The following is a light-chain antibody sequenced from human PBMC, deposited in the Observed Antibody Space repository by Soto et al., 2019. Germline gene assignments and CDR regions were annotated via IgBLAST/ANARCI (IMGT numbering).Light chain of an antibody. Sequence: VMTQSPATLSVSPGERATLSCRASQSVSSKLAWSQQKPGQAPRLLIYGASTRATGIPARFSGSGSGTEFTLTVSSLQSEDFAVYYCQQYNNWPPYPFGQGTKLEIK. CDR2: GAS. V-gene: IGKV3D-15*01. CDR3: QQYNNWPPYP. CDR1: QSVSSK. J-gene: IGKJ2*01.